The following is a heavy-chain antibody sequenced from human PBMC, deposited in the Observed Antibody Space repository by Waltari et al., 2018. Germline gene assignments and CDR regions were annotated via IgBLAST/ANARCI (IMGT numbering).Heavy chain of an antibody. CDR3: VRLEDCTGPGGNCYSGDSFALDV. D-gene: IGHD2-8*02. CDR1: GGSFSGYY. CDR2: INHSGNR. J-gene: IGHJ6*02. Sequence: QVQLQQWGAGLLQPSETLSLTCAVYGGSFSGYYWGWIRQPPGRGLEWIGEINHSGNRNYNPSLRSRVVMFVDTSKSQFSLKLNSVTAADTAVYYCVRLEDCTGPGGNCYSGDSFALDVWGQGT. V-gene: IGHV4-34*02.